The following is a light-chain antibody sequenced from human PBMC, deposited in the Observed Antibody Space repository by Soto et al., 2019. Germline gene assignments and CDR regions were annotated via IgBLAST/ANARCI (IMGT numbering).Light chain of an antibody. CDR1: QSVSSSY. V-gene: IGKV3-20*01. CDR2: GAS. Sequence: EIVLTQSPGTLSLSPGERATLSCRASQSVSSSYLAWYQQKPGQAPRLLIYGASSRATGIPARFSGSGSGTDFTLTISSLEPEDFAVYYCQQYDSSLPMYTFGQGTKLEIK. J-gene: IGKJ2*01. CDR3: QQYDSSLPMYT.